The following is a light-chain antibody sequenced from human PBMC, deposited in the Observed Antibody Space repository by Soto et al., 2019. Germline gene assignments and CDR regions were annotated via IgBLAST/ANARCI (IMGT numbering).Light chain of an antibody. Sequence: QSVLTQPPSASGTPGQRVTISCSGSSSNIGNNNVNWYQQLPGTAPKLLIYSDDQRPSGVPDRFSGSKSGTSASLAISGLQSEDEADYYCGTWDDSLNGYVFGAGTKLTVL. CDR1: SSNIGNNN. CDR3: GTWDDSLNGYV. CDR2: SDD. J-gene: IGLJ1*01. V-gene: IGLV1-44*01.